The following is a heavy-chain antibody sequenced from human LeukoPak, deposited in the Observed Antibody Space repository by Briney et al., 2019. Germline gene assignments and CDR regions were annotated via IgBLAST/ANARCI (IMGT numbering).Heavy chain of an antibody. D-gene: IGHD1-26*01. V-gene: IGHV3-21*01. J-gene: IGHJ4*02. CDR3: ARDQGRYFDY. Sequence: GGSLRLSCAASGFTFSSYWMNWVRQAPGKGLEWVSFISSSSTYIYYADSMKGRFTISRDNAKNSLYLQMNSLRAEDTAVYYCARDQGRYFDYWGQGTLVTVSS. CDR1: GFTFSSYW. CDR2: ISSSSTYI.